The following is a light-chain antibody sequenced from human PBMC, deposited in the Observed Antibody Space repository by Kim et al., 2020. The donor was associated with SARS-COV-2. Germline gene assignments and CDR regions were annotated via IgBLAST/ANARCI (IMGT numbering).Light chain of an antibody. Sequence: LSPGERATLSCRASQSVSNYLGWYQQKPGQAPRLLIYDAFDRATGIPARFSASGFGTDFTLTISSLDPDDFAVYYCQQRSNWPLTFGGGTKVDIK. CDR2: DAF. V-gene: IGKV3-11*01. J-gene: IGKJ4*01. CDR1: QSVSNY. CDR3: QQRSNWPLT.